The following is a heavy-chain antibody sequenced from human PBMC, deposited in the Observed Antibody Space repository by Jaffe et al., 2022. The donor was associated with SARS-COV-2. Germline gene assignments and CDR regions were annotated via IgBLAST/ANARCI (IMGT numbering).Heavy chain of an antibody. V-gene: IGHV3-43*01. CDR2: ISWDGGST. CDR3: AKDLISSGSYYYYYGMDV. Sequence: EVQLVESGGVVVQPGGSLRLSCAASGFTFDDYTMHWVRQAPGKGLEWVSLISWDGGSTYYADSVKGRFTISRDNSKNSLYLQMNSLRTEDTALYYCAKDLISSGSYYYYYGMDVWGQGTTVTVSS. D-gene: IGHD1-26*01. CDR1: GFTFDDYT. J-gene: IGHJ6*02.